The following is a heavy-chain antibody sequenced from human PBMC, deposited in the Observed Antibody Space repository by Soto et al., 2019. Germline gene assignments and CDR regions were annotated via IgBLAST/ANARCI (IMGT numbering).Heavy chain of an antibody. V-gene: IGHV1-18*01. D-gene: IGHD4-17*01. CDR2: ISTYKGDT. CDR3: ARAYGDYYFDY. CDR1: GYTFSSYG. J-gene: IGHJ4*02. Sequence: QVQLVQSGAEVKKPGASVKVSCKTSGYTFSSYGISWVRQAPGQGLEWMGWISTYKGDTHYVQNLQGRVTLTTDTSPSTAYMELRSLRSDDTAVYYCARAYGDYYFDYWGQGTLVTVSS.